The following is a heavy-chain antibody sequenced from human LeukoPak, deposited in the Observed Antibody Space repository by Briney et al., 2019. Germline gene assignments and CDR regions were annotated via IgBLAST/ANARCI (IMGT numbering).Heavy chain of an antibody. CDR2: ISGSGGST. V-gene: IGHV3-23*01. CDR3: ARFGKKLLYPYYYYYMDV. CDR1: GFTFSSYA. J-gene: IGHJ6*03. D-gene: IGHD2-2*02. Sequence: PGRSLRLSCAASGFTFSSYAMSWVRQAPGKGLEWVSAISGSGGSTYYADSVKGRFTISRDNSKNTLYLQMNSLRAEDTAVYYCARFGKKLLYPYYYYYMDVWGKGTTVTVSS.